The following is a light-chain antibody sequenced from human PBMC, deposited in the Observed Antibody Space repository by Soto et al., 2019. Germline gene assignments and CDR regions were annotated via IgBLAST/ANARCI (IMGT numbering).Light chain of an antibody. CDR3: QQDGSSPMYT. J-gene: IGKJ2*01. Sequence: EIVLTQSPGTLSLSPGERATLSCRASQSVSSSYLAWYQQKPGQAPRLLIHGASTRATGIPDRFSGSGSGTDFTLTISRLEPEDFAVYYCQQDGSSPMYTFGQGTKLEIK. CDR1: QSVSSSY. CDR2: GAS. V-gene: IGKV3-20*01.